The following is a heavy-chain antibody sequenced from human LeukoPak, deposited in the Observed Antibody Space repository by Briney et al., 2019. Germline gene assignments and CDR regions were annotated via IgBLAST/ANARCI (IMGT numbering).Heavy chain of an antibody. CDR3: AKVKTDILIPDS. Sequence: GGSLRLSCAASGLTFSSYGMSWVRQAPGRGLEWVSAISTTGGTTYYADSVKGRFTISRDNSKNTLYLQMNSLTSADTAVYYCAKVKTDILIPDSWGQGTLVTVSS. CDR1: GLTFSSYG. CDR2: ISTTGGTT. V-gene: IGHV3-23*01. J-gene: IGHJ4*02. D-gene: IGHD2-21*02.